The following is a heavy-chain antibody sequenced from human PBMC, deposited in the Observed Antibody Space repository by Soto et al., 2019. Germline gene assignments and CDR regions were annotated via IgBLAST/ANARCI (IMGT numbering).Heavy chain of an antibody. Sequence: LRLSCTASGCTSSSYAMHWVRKAPGKGLEWVAVISYDGSNKYYADSVKGRFTISRDNSKNTLYLQMNSLRAEDTAVYYCAKVLLPKLGFETTTKWFHPWGTGLLIS. V-gene: IGHV3-30*04. CDR3: AKVLLPKLGFETTTKWFHP. J-gene: IGHJ5*02. CDR2: ISYDGSNK. CDR1: GCTSSSYA. D-gene: IGHD1-1*01.